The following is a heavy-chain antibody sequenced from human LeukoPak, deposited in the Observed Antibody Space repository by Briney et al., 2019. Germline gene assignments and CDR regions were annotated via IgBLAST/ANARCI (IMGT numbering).Heavy chain of an antibody. D-gene: IGHD6-19*01. J-gene: IGHJ5*02. CDR2: ISSSSCYI. V-gene: IGHV3-21*01. Sequence: GGSLRLSCAASGFTFSSYSMNWVRQAAGKGLEWVSSISSSSCYIYYADSVKGRFTISRDNAKNSLYLQMNSLRAEDTAVYYCARDQEAVAGTSWFDPWGQGTLVTVSS. CDR1: GFTFSSYS. CDR3: ARDQEAVAGTSWFDP.